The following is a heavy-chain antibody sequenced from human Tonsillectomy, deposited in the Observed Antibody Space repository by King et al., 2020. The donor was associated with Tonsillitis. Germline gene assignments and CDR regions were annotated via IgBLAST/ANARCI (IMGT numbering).Heavy chain of an antibody. CDR1: GGSISSSSYY. CDR2: IYYSGST. D-gene: IGHD6-19*01. CDR3: ARQEQWLVLSNWFDP. Sequence: LQLQESGPGLVKPSETLSLTCTVSGGSISSSSYYWGWIRQPPGKGLEWIGSIYYSGSTYYSPSLKSRVTISVDTSKNQFSLKLSSVTAADTAVYYCARQEQWLVLSNWFDPWGQGTLVTVSS. J-gene: IGHJ5*02. V-gene: IGHV4-39*01.